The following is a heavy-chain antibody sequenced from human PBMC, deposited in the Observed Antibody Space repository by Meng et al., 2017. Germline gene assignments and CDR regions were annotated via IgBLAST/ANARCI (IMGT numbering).Heavy chain of an antibody. CDR3: ARLEGG. J-gene: IGHJ4*02. CDR2: INPNDGYT. V-gene: IGHV1-2*07. D-gene: IGHD1-1*01. CDR1: GYNFIGYW. Sequence: QVQLVQSGAEVKKPEASVKVSCKASGYNFIGYWLYWIRQAPGQGPESIGWINPNDGYTKYAHRFLGRVTVTRDTSTSTVYMEMTSLTFDDTAVYYCARLEGGWGQGTLVTVSS.